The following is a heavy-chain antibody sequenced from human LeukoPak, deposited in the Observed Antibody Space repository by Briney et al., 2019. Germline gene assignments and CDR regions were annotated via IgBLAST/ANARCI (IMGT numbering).Heavy chain of an antibody. V-gene: IGHV3-21*01. J-gene: IGHJ3*02. CDR3: ARDSSSGGSKVPGAFDI. CDR2: ISRSSSYI. D-gene: IGHD2-15*01. Sequence: GGSLRLSCAASGFTFSSYSMNWVRQAPGKGLEWVSSISRSSSYIYYADSVNGRFTISRDNTKNSLYLQMNSLRAEDTAVYYCARDSSSGGSKVPGAFDIWGQGTMVTVSS. CDR1: GFTFSSYS.